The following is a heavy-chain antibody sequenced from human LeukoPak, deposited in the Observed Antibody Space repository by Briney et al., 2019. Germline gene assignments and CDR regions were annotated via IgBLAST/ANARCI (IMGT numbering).Heavy chain of an antibody. V-gene: IGHV3-66*02. Sequence: PGGSLRLSCAASGFTVSSNYMSWARQAPGKGLEWVPVIYSGGSTYYADSVKGRFTISRDNSRNTLYLQMNSLRAEDTAVYYCARDWGSTYYYDSSGSPGDYWGQGTLVTVSS. CDR1: GFTVSSNY. J-gene: IGHJ4*02. CDR3: ARDWGSTYYYDSSGSPGDY. CDR2: IYSGGST. D-gene: IGHD3-22*01.